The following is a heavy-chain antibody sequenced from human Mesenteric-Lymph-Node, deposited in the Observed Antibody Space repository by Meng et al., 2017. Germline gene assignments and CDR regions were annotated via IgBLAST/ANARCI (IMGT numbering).Heavy chain of an antibody. CDR2: TYYRSKWYN. CDR3: ASTENHF. D-gene: IGHD1-26*01. J-gene: IGHJ4*02. Sequence: QLHVQQSGPGLVEPAQTLSLTCAIAGDSVPSKSAAWSWIRQSPSRGLEWLGRTYYRSKWYNDYAVSVKSRISINPDTSKNQFSLRLNSVTPKDTAVYYCASTENHFWGQGTLVTVSS. V-gene: IGHV6-1*01. CDR1: GDSVPSKSAA.